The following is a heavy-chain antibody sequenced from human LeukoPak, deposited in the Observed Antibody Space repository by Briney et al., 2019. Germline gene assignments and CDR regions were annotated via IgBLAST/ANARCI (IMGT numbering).Heavy chain of an antibody. D-gene: IGHD3-16*01. J-gene: IGHJ3*02. V-gene: IGHV4-38-2*02. Sequence: KASETLSLTCTVSGYSISSGYYWGWIRQPPGKGLEWIGSIYHSGSTYYNPSLKSRVTISVDTSKKQFSLKLSSVTAADTAEYYCAREITREAFDIWGQGTMVTVSS. CDR2: IYHSGST. CDR1: GYSISSGYY. CDR3: AREITREAFDI.